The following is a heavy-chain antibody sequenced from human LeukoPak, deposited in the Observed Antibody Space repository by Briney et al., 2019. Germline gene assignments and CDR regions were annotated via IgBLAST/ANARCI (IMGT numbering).Heavy chain of an antibody. CDR3: ARERDGYCGGDCYYYYGMDV. CDR1: GFAVSSNY. J-gene: IGHJ6*02. Sequence: GGSLRLSCTASGFAVSSNYINWVRQAPGKGLEWVSVIHSGGNTYYAHSVKDRFTISRDNSKNTVYLQMNSLRAEDTALYYCARERDGYCGGDCYYYYGMDVWGQGTTVTVSS. CDR2: IHSGGNT. V-gene: IGHV3-66*01. D-gene: IGHD2-21*02.